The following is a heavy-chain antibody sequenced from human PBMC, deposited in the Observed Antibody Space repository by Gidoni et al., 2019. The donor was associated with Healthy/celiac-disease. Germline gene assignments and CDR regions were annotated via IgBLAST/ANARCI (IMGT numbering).Heavy chain of an antibody. D-gene: IGHD3-10*01. Sequence: QVQLQQWGAGLLTPSETLSLTCSVYGGSFSGYYWSWIRQPPGKGLEWIGEINHSGSTNYNPSLKSRVTISGDTSKNQFSLKLSSVTAADTAVYYCARGSRWCGDDAFDIWGQGTMVTVSS. CDR3: ARGSRWCGDDAFDI. V-gene: IGHV4-34*01. CDR2: INHSGST. CDR1: GGSFSGYY. J-gene: IGHJ3*02.